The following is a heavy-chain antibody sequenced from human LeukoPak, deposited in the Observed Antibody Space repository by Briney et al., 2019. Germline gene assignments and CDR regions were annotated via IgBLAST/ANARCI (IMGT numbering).Heavy chain of an antibody. J-gene: IGHJ2*01. CDR1: GGSISGYY. CDR2: IYYSGST. CDR3: ARRAISFSTVRGVNWYFDL. Sequence: PSETLSLTCTVSGGSISGYYWSWIRQPPGQGLEWIGDIYYSGSTNYTPSLKSRVTISVDTSKNQFYLILNSVTAADTAVYYCARRAISFSTVRGVNWYFDLWGRGTLVSVSS. V-gene: IGHV4-59*01. D-gene: IGHD3-10*02.